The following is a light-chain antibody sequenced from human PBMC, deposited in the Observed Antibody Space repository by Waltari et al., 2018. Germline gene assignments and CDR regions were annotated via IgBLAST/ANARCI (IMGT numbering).Light chain of an antibody. CDR2: EVV. J-gene: IGLJ2*01. CDR3: CSYAGSSTHVV. Sequence: QSALTQPASVSGSPGQSITISCTATSSDIGSYNLVSWYQQHPGKAPKLMIYEVVKRPAVVSDRFSGSKSGNTASLTISGLQAEDEADYYCCSYAGSSTHVVFGGGTKLTVL. CDR1: SSDIGSYNL. V-gene: IGLV2-23*02.